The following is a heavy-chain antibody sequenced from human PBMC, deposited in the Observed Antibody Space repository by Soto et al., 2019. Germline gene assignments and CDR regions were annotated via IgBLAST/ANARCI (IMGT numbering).Heavy chain of an antibody. CDR2: ISGSGGST. Sequence: AGGSLRLSCAASGFTFNSYAMSWVRQAPGKGLEWVSVISGSGGSTYYADSVKGRFSISRDNSRNTLFLQLNSLRAEDTAVYYCAKHSSSSGTYYYYIMDVWGQGTTVTVSS. CDR3: AKHSSSSGTYYYYIMDV. V-gene: IGHV3-23*01. D-gene: IGHD6-6*01. J-gene: IGHJ6*02. CDR1: GFTFNSYA.